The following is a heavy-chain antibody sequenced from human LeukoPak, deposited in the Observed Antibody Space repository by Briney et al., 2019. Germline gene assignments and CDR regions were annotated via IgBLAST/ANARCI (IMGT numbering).Heavy chain of an antibody. CDR3: ARVYCSGGSCYSGGAFDY. CDR1: GYTFTSYG. J-gene: IGHJ4*02. CDR2: ISAYNGNT. V-gene: IGHV1-18*01. D-gene: IGHD2-15*01. Sequence: LRASVKVSCKASGYTFTSYGISWVRQAPGQGLEWMGWISAYNGNTNYAQKLQGRVTMTTDTSTSTAYMELRSLRSDDTAVYYCARVYCSGGSCYSGGAFDYWGQGTLVTVSS.